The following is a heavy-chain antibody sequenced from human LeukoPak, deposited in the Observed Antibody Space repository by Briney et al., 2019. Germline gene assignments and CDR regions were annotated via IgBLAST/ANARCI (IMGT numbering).Heavy chain of an antibody. CDR2: ISSFSGTI. J-gene: IGHJ4*02. V-gene: IGHV3-48*01. D-gene: IGHD3-16*01. CDR1: GFTFSSYS. Sequence: GGSLRLSCAASGFTFSSYSMNWVRQAPGKGLEWVSYISSFSGTINYADSVKGRFTISRDNAKNSLYLQMNSLRAEDTAVYYCARDQGGLGYWGQGTLVTVSS. CDR3: ARDQGGLGY.